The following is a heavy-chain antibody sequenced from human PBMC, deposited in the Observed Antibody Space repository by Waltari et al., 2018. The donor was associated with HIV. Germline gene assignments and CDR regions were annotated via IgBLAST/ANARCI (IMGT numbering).Heavy chain of an antibody. D-gene: IGHD3-10*01. CDR1: GGSFSGYS. CDR3: ARGLDYYGSGSYYNVPSY. Sequence: QVQLQQWGAGLLKPSETLSLTCAVYGGSFSGYSWSWIRQPPGKGLEWVWEINHSGSTNYNPSLKSRVTISLDTSKNQFSLKLISVTAADTAVYYCARGLDYYGSGSYYNVPSYWGQGTLVTVSS. CDR2: INHSGST. J-gene: IGHJ4*02. V-gene: IGHV4-34*01.